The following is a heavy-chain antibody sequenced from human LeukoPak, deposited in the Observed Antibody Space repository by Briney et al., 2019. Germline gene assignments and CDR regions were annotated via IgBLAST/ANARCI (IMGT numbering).Heavy chain of an antibody. CDR3: ARDGGVGRIAVAGTFDY. V-gene: IGHV3-21*01. Sequence: PGGSLRLSCAASGFTFSSYSMNWARQAPGKGLEWVSSISSSSSYIYYADSVKGRFTISRDNAKNSLYLQMNSLRAEDTAVYYCARDGGVGRIAVAGTFDYWGQGTLVTVSS. CDR1: GFTFSSYS. CDR2: ISSSSSYI. D-gene: IGHD6-19*01. J-gene: IGHJ4*02.